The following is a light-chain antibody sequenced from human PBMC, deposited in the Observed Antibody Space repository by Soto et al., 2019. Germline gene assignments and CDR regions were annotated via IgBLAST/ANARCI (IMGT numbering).Light chain of an antibody. CDR1: QSVSSSY. J-gene: IGKJ2*01. CDR3: QQYGSSPRMYT. V-gene: IGKV3-20*01. Sequence: EIVLTQSPGTLSLSPGERATLSCRASQSVSSSYLAWYQQKPGQAPRLLIYGASSRATCIPDRFSGSGSGTDFTLTISRLEPEYFAVYYCQQYGSSPRMYTFGQGTKLEIK. CDR2: GAS.